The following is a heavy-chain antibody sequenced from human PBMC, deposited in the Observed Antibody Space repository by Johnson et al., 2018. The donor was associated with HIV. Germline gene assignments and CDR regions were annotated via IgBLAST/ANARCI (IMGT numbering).Heavy chain of an antibody. J-gene: IGHJ3*02. Sequence: VQLVESGGGLVQPGGSLRLSCAASGFTFSSYWMHWVRQAPGQGLVWVSRIHSDGSSTTYADSVKGRFTISRDNAKNTLYLQMNSLRAEDTAVYYCPRETNSAMAGDAFDIWGQGTMVTVSS. V-gene: IGHV3-74*01. D-gene: IGHD5-18*01. CDR3: PRETNSAMAGDAFDI. CDR1: GFTFSSYW. CDR2: IHSDGSST.